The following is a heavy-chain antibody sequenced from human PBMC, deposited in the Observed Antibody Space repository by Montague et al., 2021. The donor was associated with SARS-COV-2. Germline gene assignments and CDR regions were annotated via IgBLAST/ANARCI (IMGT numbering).Heavy chain of an antibody. V-gene: IGHV4-61*03. Sequence: SETLSLTCSVSGGSVRGGPYYWSWIRQPPGKGLEWIGYIACSGSTNYNPSLKSRVTISVDSSENHFSRKLSSVTAADTAVYYCTREGYQVLWSDYYYYGMDVWGQGTTVTVSS. CDR3: TREGYQVLWSDYYYYGMDV. CDR2: IACSGST. J-gene: IGHJ6*02. CDR1: GGSVRGGPYY. D-gene: IGHD2-2*01.